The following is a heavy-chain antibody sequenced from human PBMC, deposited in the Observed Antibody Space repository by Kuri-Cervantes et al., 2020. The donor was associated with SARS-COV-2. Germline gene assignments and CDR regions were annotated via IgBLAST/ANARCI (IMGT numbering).Heavy chain of an antibody. V-gene: IGHV3-49*04. D-gene: IGHD6-13*01. CDR2: IRSKAYGGTT. CDR1: GFTFSSYA. J-gene: IGHJ4*02. Sequence: SLKISCAASGFTFSSYAMSWVRQAPGKGLEWVGFIRSKAYGGTTEYAASVKGRFTISRDDSKSIAYLQMNSLKTEDTAVYYCTRALFPSSSWYWGQGTLVTVSS. CDR3: TRALFPSSSWY.